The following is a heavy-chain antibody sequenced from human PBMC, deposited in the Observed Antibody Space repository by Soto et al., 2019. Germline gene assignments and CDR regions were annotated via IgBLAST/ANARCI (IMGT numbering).Heavy chain of an antibody. V-gene: IGHV1-8*01. D-gene: IGHD3-16*01. Sequence: ASVKVSCKASGYTFTSYDINWVRQANGQGLEWMGWMNPNSGNTGYAQNVQGRVTLTTDTSTSTAYMELRSLRSNDTAIYYCAMVDVYVTPSPQDVWGQGTTVTVS. CDR3: AMVDVYVTPSPQDV. CDR1: GYTFTSYD. J-gene: IGHJ6*02. CDR2: MNPNSGNT.